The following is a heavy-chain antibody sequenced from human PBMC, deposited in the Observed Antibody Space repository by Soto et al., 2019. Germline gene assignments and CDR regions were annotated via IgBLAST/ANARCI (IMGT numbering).Heavy chain of an antibody. CDR1: GFTFGNYA. CDR2: IIGSDDST. CDR3: AKDGWLSGGLTVGL. D-gene: IGHD3-9*01. Sequence: EVQLLESGGGLVQPGGSLRLSCAASGFTFGNYAMIWVRQAPGKGLEWVSAIIGSDDSTYYADSEKGRFTISRENYKNSLYLQMNSPRAEDTALYYSAKDGWLSGGLTVGLWGQGTLVTVSS. J-gene: IGHJ4*02. V-gene: IGHV3-23*01.